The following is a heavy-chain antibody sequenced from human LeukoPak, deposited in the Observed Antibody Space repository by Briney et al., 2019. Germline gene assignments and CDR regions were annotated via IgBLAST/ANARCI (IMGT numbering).Heavy chain of an antibody. CDR2: IYTSGST. D-gene: IGHD6-13*01. J-gene: IGHJ6*02. Sequence: SETLSLTCTVSGGSISSYYWSWIRQPAGKGLEWIGRIYTSGSTNYNPSLKSRVTMSVDTSKNQFSLKLSSVTAADTAVYYCARVLKWQQLSYYYYGMDVWGQGTTVTVSS. V-gene: IGHV4-4*07. CDR3: ARVLKWQQLSYYYYGMDV. CDR1: GGSISSYY.